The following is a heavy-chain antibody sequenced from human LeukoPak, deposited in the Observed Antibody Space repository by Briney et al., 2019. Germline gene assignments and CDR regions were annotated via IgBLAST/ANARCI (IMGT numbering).Heavy chain of an antibody. CDR1: GYTFTGYY. CDR2: INPNSGGT. V-gene: IGHV1-2*02. D-gene: IGHD3-3*01. J-gene: IGHJ6*03. CDR3: ARDRGYDFWSGYLFYYYYYMDV. Sequence: GASVKVSCKASGYTFTGYYIHWVRQAPGQGLEWMGWINPNSGGTNYAQKFQGRVTMTRDTSISTAYMELSRLRSDDTAVYYCARDRGYDFWSGYLFYYYYYMDVWGKGTTVTVSS.